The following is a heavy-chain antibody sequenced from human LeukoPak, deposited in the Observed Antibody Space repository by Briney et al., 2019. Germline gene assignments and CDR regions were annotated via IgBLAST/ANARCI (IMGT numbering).Heavy chain of an antibody. CDR1: GGSISGYY. D-gene: IGHD3-22*01. J-gene: IGHJ6*03. CDR2: VNYSGST. V-gene: IGHV4-34*01. Sequence: SETLSLTCAVYGGSISGYYWSWIRQPPGKGLEWIGEVNYSGSTNYNPSLKSRVTISVDTSKNQFSLKLSSVTAADTAVYYCARERSDSSAYYYGYYYYYMDVWGKGTTVTVSS. CDR3: ARERSDSSAYYYGYYYYYMDV.